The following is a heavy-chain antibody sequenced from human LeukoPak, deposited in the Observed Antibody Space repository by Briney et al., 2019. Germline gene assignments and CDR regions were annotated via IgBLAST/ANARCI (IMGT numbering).Heavy chain of an antibody. D-gene: IGHD5-24*01. V-gene: IGHV4-59*08. J-gene: IGHJ3*02. CDR2: IYYSGST. CDR3: ASGRDGYPNAFDI. Sequence: PSETLSLTCAVYGGSFSGYYWSWIRQPPGKGLEWIGYIYYSGSTNYNPSLKSRVTISVDTSKNQFSLKLSSVTAADTAVYYCASGRDGYPNAFDIWGQGTMVTVPS. CDR1: GGSFSGYY.